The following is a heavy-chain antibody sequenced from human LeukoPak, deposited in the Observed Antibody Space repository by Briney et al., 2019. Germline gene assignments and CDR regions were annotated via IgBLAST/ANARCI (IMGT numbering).Heavy chain of an antibody. CDR1: GFIFNGYG. V-gene: IGHV3-30*03. J-gene: IGHJ6*02. D-gene: IGHD1-14*01. Sequence: GRSLRLSCAASGFIFNGYGMHWVRQAPGKGLEWVAVISYDGDNKYYADSVKGRFTFSRDNSKNTLYLQMNSLRAEDTAVYYCARDRRRYYYGIDVWGQGTTVTVSS. CDR3: ARDRRRYYYGIDV. CDR2: ISYDGDNK.